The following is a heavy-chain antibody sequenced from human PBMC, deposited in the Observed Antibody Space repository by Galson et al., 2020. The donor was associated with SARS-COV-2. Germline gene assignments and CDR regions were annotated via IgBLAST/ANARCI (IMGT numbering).Heavy chain of an antibody. CDR1: GFTFSSYA. Sequence: GESLKISCAASGFTFSSYAMSWVRQAPGKGLEWVSGISGSGGNTYYADSVKGRFTISRDNSKNTLYLQMNSLRAEDTAVYYCAKWETRYYDILTGYFGIDYYYYYGMDVWGQGTTVIVSS. CDR3: AKWETRYYDILTGYFGIDYYYYYGMDV. D-gene: IGHD3-9*01. V-gene: IGHV3-23*01. CDR2: ISGSGGNT. J-gene: IGHJ6*02.